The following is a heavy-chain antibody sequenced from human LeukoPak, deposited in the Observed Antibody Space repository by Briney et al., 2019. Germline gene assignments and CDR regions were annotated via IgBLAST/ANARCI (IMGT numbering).Heavy chain of an antibody. J-gene: IGHJ4*02. D-gene: IGHD2-15*01. CDR1: GYTLTRYH. CDR3: ARVGRIYY. CDR2: INLSGDST. Sequence: ASAKVSCMASGYTLTRYHMHWVRQAPGQGREWMGIINLSGDSTSYAQKFQGRVTMTRDTSTSTVYMELSSLRSEDTGVFDCARVGRIYYWGQGTLVTVSS. V-gene: IGHV1-46*01.